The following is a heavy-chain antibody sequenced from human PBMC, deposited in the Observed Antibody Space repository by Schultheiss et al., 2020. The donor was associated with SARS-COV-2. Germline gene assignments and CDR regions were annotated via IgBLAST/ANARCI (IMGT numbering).Heavy chain of an antibody. Sequence: SETLSLTCTVSGGSISSSSYYWGWIRQHPGKGLEWIGRIYTSGSTNYNPSLKSRVTMSVDTSKNQFSLKLSSVTAADTAVYYCARELGDIVVVPAASFDPWGQGTLVTVSS. CDR3: ARELGDIVVVPAASFDP. D-gene: IGHD2-2*01. V-gene: IGHV4-39*07. J-gene: IGHJ5*02. CDR1: GGSISSSSYY. CDR2: IYTSGST.